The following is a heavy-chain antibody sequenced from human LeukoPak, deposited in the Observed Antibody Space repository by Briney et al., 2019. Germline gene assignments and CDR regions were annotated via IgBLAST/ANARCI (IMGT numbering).Heavy chain of an antibody. D-gene: IGHD3-10*01. J-gene: IGHJ4*02. Sequence: PSETLSLTCTVSGGSISSSSYYWGWIRQPPGKGLEWIGEINHSGSSNYNASLKSRVTISVDTSKNQFSLKLTSVTAADTAVYYCARAGFGLAPHRGTPFDYWGQGTLVTVSS. CDR3: ARAGFGLAPHRGTPFDY. CDR2: INHSGSS. V-gene: IGHV4-39*07. CDR1: GGSISSSSYY.